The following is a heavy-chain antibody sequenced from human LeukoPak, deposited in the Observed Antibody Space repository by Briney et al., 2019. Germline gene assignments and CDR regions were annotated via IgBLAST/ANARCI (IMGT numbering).Heavy chain of an antibody. Sequence: SETLSLTCAVYGGSFSGYYWSWLRQPPGKGLEWIGEINHSGSTNYNPSLKSRVTISVDTSKNQFSLKLSSVTAADTAVYYCARVNHLPSMVRGVLDYWGQGTLVTVSS. CDR3: ARVNHLPSMVRGVLDY. D-gene: IGHD3-10*01. V-gene: IGHV4-34*01. CDR2: INHSGST. CDR1: GGSFSGYY. J-gene: IGHJ4*02.